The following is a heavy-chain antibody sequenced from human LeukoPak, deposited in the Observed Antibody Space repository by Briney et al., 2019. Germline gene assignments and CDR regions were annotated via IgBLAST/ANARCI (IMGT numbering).Heavy chain of an antibody. V-gene: IGHV3-21*01. CDR3: ARSQSPRITMVRGVTWDY. D-gene: IGHD3-10*01. CDR2: ISSSSSYI. Sequence: PGGSLRLSCAASGFTFSSYSMNWVRQVPGKGLEWVSSISSSSSYIYYADSVKGRFTISRDNAKNSLYLQMNSLRAEDTAVYYCARSQSPRITMVRGVTWDYWGQGTLVTVSS. CDR1: GFTFSSYS. J-gene: IGHJ4*02.